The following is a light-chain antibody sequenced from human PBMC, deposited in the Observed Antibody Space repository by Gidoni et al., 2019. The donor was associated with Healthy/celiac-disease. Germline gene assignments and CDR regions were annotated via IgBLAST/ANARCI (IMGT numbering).Light chain of an antibody. J-gene: IGKJ1*01. CDR2: GAS. Sequence: EIVMTQSPATLSVSPGERATLSCRATQSVSSNLAWYQQKPGQAPRLLIYGASTRPTCIPARFSGSGSGTEFTLTISSLQSEDFAVYYCQQYNNWLWTFGQGTKVEIK. V-gene: IGKV3-15*01. CDR1: QSVSSN. CDR3: QQYNNWLWT.